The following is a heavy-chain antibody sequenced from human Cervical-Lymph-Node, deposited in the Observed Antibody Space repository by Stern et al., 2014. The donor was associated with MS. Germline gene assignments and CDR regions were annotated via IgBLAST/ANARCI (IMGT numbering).Heavy chain of an antibody. CDR3: ANPPPRRKWDDPNYGMDV. J-gene: IGHJ6*02. Sequence: EVQLVESGAEVKKPGESLKISCKGSGYTFTNNWIAWVRQMPGKGLEWMGIIYPDASDIRYSPSLQGQGTLQADQPISPAYLQWSSLKAADSAVYYGANPPPRRKWDDPNYGMDVWGQGTTVTVSS. D-gene: IGHD1-1*01. CDR1: GYTFTNNW. CDR2: IYPDASDI. V-gene: IGHV5-51*04.